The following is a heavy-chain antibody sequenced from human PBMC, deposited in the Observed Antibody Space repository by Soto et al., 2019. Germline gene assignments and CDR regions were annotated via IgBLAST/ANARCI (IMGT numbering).Heavy chain of an antibody. Sequence: SETLSLTCTVSGGSISSGGYYWSWIRQHPGKGLEWIGYIYYSGSTYYNPSLKSRVTISVDTSKNQFSLKLSSVTAADTAVYYCARANGGYYDFWSGYWNWFDPWGQGTLVTVSS. J-gene: IGHJ5*02. V-gene: IGHV4-31*03. CDR1: GGSISSGGYY. CDR2: IYYSGST. CDR3: ARANGGYYDFWSGYWNWFDP. D-gene: IGHD3-3*01.